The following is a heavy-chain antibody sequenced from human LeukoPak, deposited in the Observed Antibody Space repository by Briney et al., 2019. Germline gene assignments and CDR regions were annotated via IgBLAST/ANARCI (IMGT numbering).Heavy chain of an antibody. CDR1: GGSFSGYY. V-gene: IGHV4-34*01. CDR2: INHSGST. J-gene: IGHJ4*02. CDR3: ARGPFGYDFWSGPPPRYYFDY. Sequence: PSETLSLTCAVYGGSFSGYYWSWIRQPPGKGLEWIGEINHSGSTNYNPSLKSRVTISVDTSKNQFSLKLSSVTAADTAVYYCARGPFGYDFWSGPPPRYYFDYWGQGTLVTVSS. D-gene: IGHD3-3*01.